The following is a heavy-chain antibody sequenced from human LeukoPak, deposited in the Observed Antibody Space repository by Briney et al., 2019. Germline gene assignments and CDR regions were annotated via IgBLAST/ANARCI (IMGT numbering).Heavy chain of an antibody. D-gene: IGHD1-26*01. CDR3: ARDPGIVGAYFDY. CDR2: IYYSGST. V-gene: IGHV4-59*12. J-gene: IGHJ4*02. CDR1: GGSISSYY. Sequence: SETLSLTCTVSGGSISSYYWSWIRQPPGKGLEWIGYIYYSGSTYYNPSLKSRVTISVDTSKNQFSLKLSSVTAADTAVYYCARDPGIVGAYFDYWGQGTLVTVSS.